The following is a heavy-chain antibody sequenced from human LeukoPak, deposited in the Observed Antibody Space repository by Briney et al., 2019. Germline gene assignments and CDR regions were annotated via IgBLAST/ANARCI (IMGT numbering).Heavy chain of an antibody. J-gene: IGHJ4*02. CDR2: IYYSGST. CDR1: GGTISSGDYY. D-gene: IGHD2-2*02. CDR3: ARDEPAAIGY. Sequence: SETLSLTXTVSGGTISSGDYYWSWIRQPPGKALEWIGYIYYSGSTYYNPSLKSRVTISVDTSNNQFSLKLSSVTAADTAVYYCARDEPAAIGYWGQGTLVTVSS. V-gene: IGHV4-30-4*08.